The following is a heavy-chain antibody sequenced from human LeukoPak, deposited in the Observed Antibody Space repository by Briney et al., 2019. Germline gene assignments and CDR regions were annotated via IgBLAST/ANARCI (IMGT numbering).Heavy chain of an antibody. CDR1: GYTFTSYG. J-gene: IGHJ4*02. CDR3: ARWGPMVVDPLDY. V-gene: IGHV1-18*01. D-gene: IGHD3-22*01. Sequence: GASVKVSCKASGYTFTSYGISWVRQAPGQGLEWMGWISGYDGDTSFAQKVQGRLTMTIDTSTTTAYMELRSLRFDDTAVYYCARWGPMVVDPLDYWGQGTLVTVSS. CDR2: ISGYDGDT.